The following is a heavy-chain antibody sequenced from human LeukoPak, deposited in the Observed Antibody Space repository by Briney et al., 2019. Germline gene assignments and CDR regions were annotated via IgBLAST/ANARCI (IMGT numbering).Heavy chain of an antibody. V-gene: IGHV3-30*03. J-gene: IGHJ4*02. CDR1: GFTFHDHG. CDR3: AREATWGQWYFDH. CDR2: IAADGGVK. D-gene: IGHD6-19*01. Sequence: GGSLRLSCVASGFTFHDHGMDWVRQAPGKGLEWVAVIAADGGVKHYADSVQGRFILSRDNSKNTLFLQMNSLSVKDTAVYYCAREATWGQWYFDHWGQGTPVTVSS.